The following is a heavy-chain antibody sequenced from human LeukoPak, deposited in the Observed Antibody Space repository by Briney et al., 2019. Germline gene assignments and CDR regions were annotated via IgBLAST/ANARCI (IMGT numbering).Heavy chain of an antibody. CDR1: GFTFSSYT. J-gene: IGHJ6*03. D-gene: IGHD3-10*01. CDR3: AKTGRKDYYGSGTTGYYYYMDV. CDR2: ISGSGGST. Sequence: RGGSLRLSCAASGFTFSSYTMSWVRQAPGKGLEWVSVISGSGGSTYYTDSVKGRFTISRDNFKNTLYLQMNSLRAEDTAVYYCAKTGRKDYYGSGTTGYYYYMDVWGNGTTVTISS. V-gene: IGHV3-23*01.